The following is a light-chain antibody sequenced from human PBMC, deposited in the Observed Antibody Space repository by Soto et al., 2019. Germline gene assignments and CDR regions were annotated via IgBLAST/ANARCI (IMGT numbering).Light chain of an antibody. CDR3: SSYTSTSVI. CDR2: EVS. Sequence: QSALTQPASVSGSPGQSITISCTGTSSDVGDYNYVSWYQQHPGKAPQLMIYEVSNRPLGVSYRFSGSKSGHTASLTISGLQSEDEADYYCSSYTSTSVIFGGGTKLTVL. J-gene: IGLJ2*01. V-gene: IGLV2-14*01. CDR1: SSDVGDYNY.